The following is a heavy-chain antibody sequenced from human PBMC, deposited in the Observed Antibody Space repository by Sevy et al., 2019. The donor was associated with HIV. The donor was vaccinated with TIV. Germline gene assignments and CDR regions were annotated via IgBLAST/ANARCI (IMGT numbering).Heavy chain of an antibody. CDR1: GGSFSGYY. CDR2: INHSGST. V-gene: IGHV4-34*01. D-gene: IGHD6-6*01. CDR3: ARSSSYYYYYYGMDV. Sequence: SETLSLTCAVYGGSFSGYYWSWIRQPPGKGLEWIGEINHSGSTNYNPSPKSRVTISVDTSKNQFSLKLSSVTAADTAVYYCARSSSYYYYYYGMDVWGQGTTVTVSS. J-gene: IGHJ6*02.